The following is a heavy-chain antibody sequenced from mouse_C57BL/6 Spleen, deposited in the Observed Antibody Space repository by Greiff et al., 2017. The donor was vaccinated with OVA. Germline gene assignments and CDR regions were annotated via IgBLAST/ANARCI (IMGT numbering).Heavy chain of an antibody. V-gene: IGHV7-3*01. CDR2: IRNKANGYTT. CDR3: ARAGRDWYFDV. Sequence: EVPLQESGGGLVQPGGSLSLSCAASGFTFTDYYMSWVRQPPGKALEWLGFIRNKANGYTTEYSASVKGRFTISRDNSQSILYLQMNALRAEDSATYYCARAGRDWYFDVWGTGTTVTVSS. J-gene: IGHJ1*03. CDR1: GFTFTDYY.